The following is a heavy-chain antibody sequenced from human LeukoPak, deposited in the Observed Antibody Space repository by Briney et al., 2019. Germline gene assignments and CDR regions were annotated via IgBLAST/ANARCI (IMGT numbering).Heavy chain of an antibody. Sequence: GGSLRLSCAASGFTFSSSAMSWVRQAPGKGLEWVSSISGSGGSPYYADSVKGRFTISRDNAKNSLYLQMNSLRAEDTALYYCARDGYNRKLDYWGQGTLVTVSS. D-gene: IGHD5-24*01. CDR1: GFTFSSSA. CDR3: ARDGYNRKLDY. J-gene: IGHJ4*02. CDR2: ISGSGGSP. V-gene: IGHV3-23*01.